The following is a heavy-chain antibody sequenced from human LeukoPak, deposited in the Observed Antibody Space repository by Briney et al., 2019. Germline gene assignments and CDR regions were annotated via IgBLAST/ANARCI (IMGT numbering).Heavy chain of an antibody. CDR2: ISNSGGFT. Sequence: GGSLRLSCAASGFTFSSYAMTWVRQAPGKGLEWVSGISNSGGFTYYADSVKGRLTISRDNSKNTLYLQMNSLRAEDTALYYCAILYSTNYWGQGTLVTASS. CDR1: GFTFSSYA. D-gene: IGHD6-13*01. V-gene: IGHV3-23*01. J-gene: IGHJ4*02. CDR3: AILYSTNY.